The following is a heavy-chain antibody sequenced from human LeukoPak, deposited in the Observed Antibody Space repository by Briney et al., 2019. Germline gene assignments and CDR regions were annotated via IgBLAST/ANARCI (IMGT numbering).Heavy chain of an antibody. J-gene: IGHJ6*02. Sequence: GGSLRLSCAASGFTFSGSAMHWVRQASGKGLEWVGRIRSKANSYATAYAASVKGRFTISRDDSKNTAYLQMNSLKTEDTAVYYCARGVAVAGLLYYYYGMDVWGQGTTVTVSS. CDR3: ARGVAVAGLLYYYYGMDV. CDR2: IRSKANSYAT. D-gene: IGHD6-19*01. CDR1: GFTFSGSA. V-gene: IGHV3-73*01.